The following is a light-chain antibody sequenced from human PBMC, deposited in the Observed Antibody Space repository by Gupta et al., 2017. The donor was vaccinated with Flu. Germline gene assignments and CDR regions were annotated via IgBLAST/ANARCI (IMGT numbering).Light chain of an antibody. V-gene: IGKV4-1*01. CDR1: QCFLYSSHNKHY. CDR3: QQYYSPPQVT. Sequence: KSSQCFLYSSHNKHYLAWYHQKPGQPPMLLIYWSSTRESGVPDRFSGSGSGTDFTLTIRILQAADVAVYYCQQYYSPPQVTFGGGTKVEIK. J-gene: IGKJ4*01. CDR2: WSS.